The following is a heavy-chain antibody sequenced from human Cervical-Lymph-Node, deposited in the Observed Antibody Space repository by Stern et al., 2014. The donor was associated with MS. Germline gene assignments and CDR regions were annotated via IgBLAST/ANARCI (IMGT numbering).Heavy chain of an antibody. D-gene: IGHD3-10*01. V-gene: IGHV1-69*14. CDR1: GG. J-gene: IGHJ5*02. CDR2: IIPFVGTA. Sequence: QDQLVQSGADVKKPGSSVRVSCKASGGISWLRQAPGQGLEWMGGIIPFVGTANYAQKFQGRLTIIADTSTNTNYRELSSLRSDDTAVYYCARGAGDNWFDPWGQGTLVSVSS. CDR3: ARGAGDNWFDP.